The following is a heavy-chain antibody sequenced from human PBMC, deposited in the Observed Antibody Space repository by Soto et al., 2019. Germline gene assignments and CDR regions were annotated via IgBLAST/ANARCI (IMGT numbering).Heavy chain of an antibody. CDR2: ISAYNGNT. Sequence: ASVKVSCKASGYTFTSYGISWVRQAPGQGLEWMGWISAYNGNTNYAQKLQGRVTMTTDTSTSTAYMELRSLRSDDTAVYYCAREITFGGVIVNKEDDAFDIWGQGTMVTVS. D-gene: IGHD3-16*02. J-gene: IGHJ3*02. CDR3: AREITFGGVIVNKEDDAFDI. CDR1: GYTFTSYG. V-gene: IGHV1-18*01.